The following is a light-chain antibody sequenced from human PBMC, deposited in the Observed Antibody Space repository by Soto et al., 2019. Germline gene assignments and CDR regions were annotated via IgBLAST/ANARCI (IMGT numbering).Light chain of an antibody. CDR2: GAS. CDR3: LQDYTYPWT. CDR1: QSVSSN. J-gene: IGKJ1*01. V-gene: IGKV3-15*01. Sequence: EIVMTHSPATLSVSPLGVATLSCRASQSVSSNLAWYQQKPGQAPRLLIYGASTRATGIPARFSGSGSGTEFTLTISSLQPEDFATYYCLQDYTYPWTFGQGTKVDIK.